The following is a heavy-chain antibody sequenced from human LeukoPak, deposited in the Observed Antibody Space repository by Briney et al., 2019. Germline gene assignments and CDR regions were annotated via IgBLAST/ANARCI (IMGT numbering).Heavy chain of an antibody. J-gene: IGHJ4*02. CDR3: ARVTFDY. Sequence: PSGGSLRLPCAASGFTFSSYAMHWVRQAPGKGLEWVAVISYDGSNKYYADSVKGRFTISRDNSKNTLYLQMNSLRAEDTAVYYCARVTFDYWGQGTLVTVSS. V-gene: IGHV3-30-3*01. CDR1: GFTFSSYA. CDR2: ISYDGSNK. D-gene: IGHD3-16*01.